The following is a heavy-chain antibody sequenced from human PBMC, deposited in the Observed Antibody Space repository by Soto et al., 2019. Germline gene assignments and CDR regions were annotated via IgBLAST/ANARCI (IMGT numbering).Heavy chain of an antibody. V-gene: IGHV3-30-3*01. CDR3: ARETAAMTYDHYGMDV. J-gene: IGHJ6*02. CDR2: ISYDGGNK. CDR1: GFTFSRSA. Sequence: QVQLVESGGGVVQPGTSLRLSCAASGFTFSRSAMHWVRQAPGKGLEWMAVISYDGGNKNYADSVKGRFTISRDNSKITLYLQMNSLRAENTAVYYCARETAAMTYDHYGMDVWGQGTTVTVSS. D-gene: IGHD2-21*02.